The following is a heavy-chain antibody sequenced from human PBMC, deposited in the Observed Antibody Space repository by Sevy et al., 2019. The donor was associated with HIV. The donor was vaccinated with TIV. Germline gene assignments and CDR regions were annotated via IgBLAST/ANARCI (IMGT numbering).Heavy chain of an antibody. CDR2: IKSKSEGGTT. Sequence: GGSLRLSCGASGFTFSNAWMTWVRQAPGKGLEWVGRIKSKSEGGTTDYAAPVKGRFTISRDDSKNTLYLQMNSLRAEDTAVYYCARARSMVRGVTYFDYWGQGTLVTVSS. CDR3: ARARSMVRGVTYFDY. V-gene: IGHV3-15*01. D-gene: IGHD3-10*01. CDR1: GFTFSNAW. J-gene: IGHJ4*02.